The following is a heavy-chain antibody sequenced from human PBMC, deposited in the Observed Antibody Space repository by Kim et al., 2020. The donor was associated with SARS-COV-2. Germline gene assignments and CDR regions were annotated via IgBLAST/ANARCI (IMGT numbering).Heavy chain of an antibody. Sequence: FTPTLKTRVTISVDTAKNNVSRQLSSVTAADTAVYYCARGRWDFTIFDYWGQGTLVTVSS. D-gene: IGHD1-26*01. V-gene: IGHV4-34*01. J-gene: IGHJ4*02. CDR3: ARGRWDFTIFDY.